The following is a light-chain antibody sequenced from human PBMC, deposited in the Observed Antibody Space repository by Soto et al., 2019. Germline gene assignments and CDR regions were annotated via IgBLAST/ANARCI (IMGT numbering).Light chain of an antibody. CDR3: GSYRANGLYV. J-gene: IGLJ1*01. CDR1: SGDIGDYNY. CDR2: EVY. V-gene: IGLV2-14*01. Sequence: QSALTQPASVSGSPGQSITISCTGTSGDIGDYNYVSWFQHHPDTGPKLIIFEVYNRPSEVSNRFSASKSGSTAFLTISGLQADDEADYFCGSYRANGLYVFGTGTKVTVL.